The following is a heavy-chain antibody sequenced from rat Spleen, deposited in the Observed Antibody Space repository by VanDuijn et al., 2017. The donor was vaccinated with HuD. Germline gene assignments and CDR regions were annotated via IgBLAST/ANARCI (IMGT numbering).Heavy chain of an antibody. V-gene: IGHV2S12*01. J-gene: IGHJ1*01. Sequence: QVQLKESGPGLVQPSQTLSLTCTVSGFSLTSNGVSWVRQPPGKGLEWIAAVSSGGDTYYNSALKSRLSISRDTSKSQVFLKMNSLQTDDTAIYFCTRLGVRDWYFDFWGPGTMVTVSS. CDR2: VSSGGDT. CDR1: GFSLTSNG. D-gene: IGHD4-3*01. CDR3: TRLGVRDWYFDF.